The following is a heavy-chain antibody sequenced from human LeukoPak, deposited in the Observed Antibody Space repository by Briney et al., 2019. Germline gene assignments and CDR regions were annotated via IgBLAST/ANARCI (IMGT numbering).Heavy chain of an antibody. CDR2: INPNSGDT. Sequence: EAPVKVSCKASGYTFTGYYMHWVRQAPGQGLEWMGWINPNSGDTNYAQKRQGRVTMTRDTSISTAYMELSRLRSDDTAVYYCARESPEGTGTFCDYWGQGTLVTASS. D-gene: IGHD2/OR15-2a*01. J-gene: IGHJ4*02. CDR3: ARESPEGTGTFCDY. V-gene: IGHV1-2*02. CDR1: GYTFTGYY.